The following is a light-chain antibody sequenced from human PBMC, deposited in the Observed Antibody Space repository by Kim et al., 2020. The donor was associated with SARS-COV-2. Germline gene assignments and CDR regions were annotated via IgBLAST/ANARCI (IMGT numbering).Light chain of an antibody. CDR1: QGVSSI. J-gene: IGKJ2*01. CDR2: GAS. V-gene: IGKV3-15*01. Sequence: VAPGERATLSCRACQGVSSILAWYQQKPGQAPRLLIYGASTRATGIPARFSGSGSGTEFTLTISSLQSEDFAVDYCQQYNNWLMYTFGQGTKLEI. CDR3: QQYNNWLMYT.